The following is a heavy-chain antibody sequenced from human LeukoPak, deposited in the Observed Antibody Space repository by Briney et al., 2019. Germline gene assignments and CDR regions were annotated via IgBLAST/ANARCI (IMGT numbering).Heavy chain of an antibody. J-gene: IGHJ6*02. D-gene: IGHD4-23*01. CDR3: AKYGGDYYYYYGMDV. Sequence: GGSLRLSCAASGFTFSSYAMSWVRQAPGKGLEWVSAISGSGGSTYYADSVKGRFTISRDNSKNTLYLQVNSLRAEDTALFYCAKYGGDYYYYYGMDVWGQGTTVTVSS. CDR1: GFTFSSYA. CDR2: ISGSGGST. V-gene: IGHV3-23*01.